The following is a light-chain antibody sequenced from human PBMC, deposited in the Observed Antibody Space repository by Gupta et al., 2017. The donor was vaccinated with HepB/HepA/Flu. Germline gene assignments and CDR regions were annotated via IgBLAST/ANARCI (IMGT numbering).Light chain of an antibody. CDR1: QSVSSN. V-gene: IGKV3-15*01. Sequence: DIVMTQSPATLSVSPGQSATLPCRASQSVSSNLAWYQQKPGEAPRLLNYGASTRATGIPARCSGSGSGTEFTLTISRLQSEDFAVYYCQQYNNWATFGQGTKVEIK. J-gene: IGKJ1*01. CDR3: QQYNNWAT. CDR2: GAS.